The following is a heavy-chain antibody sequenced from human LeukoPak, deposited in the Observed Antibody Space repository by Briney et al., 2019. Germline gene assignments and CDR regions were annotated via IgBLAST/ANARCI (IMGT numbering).Heavy chain of an antibody. CDR1: GFTFSTYW. V-gene: IGHV3-7*01. Sequence: GGSLRLSCAASGFTFSTYWMSWVRQAPGKGLEWVANINQDGGQKRYVDSVKGRFTISRDNAENSLYLQMNSLRAEDMAVYYCARDKVVGDSYFGSWGRGILVTVSS. D-gene: IGHD1-26*01. CDR2: INQDGGQK. CDR3: ARDKVVGDSYFGS. J-gene: IGHJ4*02.